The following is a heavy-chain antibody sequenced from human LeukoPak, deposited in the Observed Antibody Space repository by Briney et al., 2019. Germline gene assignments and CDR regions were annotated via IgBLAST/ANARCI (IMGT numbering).Heavy chain of an antibody. J-gene: IGHJ6*04. CDR3: ARRQPHGSGRVYFYYYYYGMDV. D-gene: IGHD3-10*01. Sequence: PGGSLRLSCAASGFTFSSYEMNWVRQAPGKGLEWVSYISSSGSTIYYADSVKGRFTISRDNAKNSLYLQMNSLRAEDTAVYYCARRQPHGSGRVYFYYYYYGMDVWGKGTTVTVSS. V-gene: IGHV3-48*03. CDR2: ISSSGSTI. CDR1: GFTFSSYE.